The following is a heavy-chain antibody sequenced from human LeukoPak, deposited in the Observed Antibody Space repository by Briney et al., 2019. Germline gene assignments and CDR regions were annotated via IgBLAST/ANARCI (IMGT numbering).Heavy chain of an antibody. D-gene: IGHD5-18*01. J-gene: IGHJ4*02. CDR1: GGSVSDYY. CDR3: ARGRIQLWFGVGRPFDY. CDR2: INHSGST. Sequence: PSETLSLTCTVSGGSVSDYYWSWIRQPPGKGLEWIGEINHSGSTNYNPSLKSRVTISVDTSKNQFSLKLSSVTAADTAVYYCARGRIQLWFGVGRPFDYWGQGTLVTVSS. V-gene: IGHV4-34*01.